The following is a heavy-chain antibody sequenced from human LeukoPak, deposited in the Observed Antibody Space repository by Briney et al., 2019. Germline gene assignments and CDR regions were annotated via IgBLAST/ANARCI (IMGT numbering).Heavy chain of an antibody. CDR1: GFTVSSKY. CDR2: IYSGGST. J-gene: IGHJ4*02. CDR3: TREVAAAFHDY. V-gene: IGHV3-53*01. D-gene: IGHD6-13*01. Sequence: GGSLRLSCVASGFTVSSKYMNWVRQAPGKGLEWVSLIYSGGSTYYADSVKGRFTISRDNSKNTLYLQMNSLRAEDTAVYYCTREVAAAFHDYWGRGTLVTVSS.